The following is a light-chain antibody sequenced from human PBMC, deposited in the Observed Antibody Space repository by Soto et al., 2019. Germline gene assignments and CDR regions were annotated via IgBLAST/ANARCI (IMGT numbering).Light chain of an antibody. J-gene: IGLJ2*01. CDR1: SSDVGGYNY. Sequence: QSVLTQPASVSGSPGQSITICCTGTSSDVGGYNYVSWFQQSPGKAPKVMIYEVTNRPSGVSNRFSGSKSGNTASLTISGLQAEDEADYYCSSYTSSNTLIFGGGTKLTVL. CDR2: EVT. CDR3: SSYTSSNTLI. V-gene: IGLV2-14*01.